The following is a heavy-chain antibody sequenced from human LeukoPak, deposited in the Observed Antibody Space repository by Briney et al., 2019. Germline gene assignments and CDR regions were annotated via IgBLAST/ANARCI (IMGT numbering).Heavy chain of an antibody. D-gene: IGHD3-22*01. CDR3: ARVPFGYYYDSSGQVGY. CDR1: GFTFSSYG. J-gene: IGHJ4*02. CDR2: ISYDGSNK. Sequence: GGSLRLSCAASGFTFSSYGMHWVRQAPGKGLEWVAVISYDGSNKYYADSVKGRFTISRDNSKNTLYLQMNSLRAEDTAVYYWARVPFGYYYDSSGQVGYWGQGTLVTVSS. V-gene: IGHV3-30*03.